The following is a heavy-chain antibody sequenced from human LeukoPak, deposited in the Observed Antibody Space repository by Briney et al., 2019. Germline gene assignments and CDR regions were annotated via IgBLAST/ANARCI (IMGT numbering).Heavy chain of an antibody. CDR1: GGSISSGDYY. D-gene: IGHD4-11*01. V-gene: IGHV4-30-4*08. CDR3: VRVPVSLQYSYYYMDV. CDR2: IYYSGST. Sequence: SETLSLTCTVSGGSISSGDYYWSWIRQPPGKGLEWIGYIYYSGSTYYNPSLKSRVTISVDTSKNQFSLKLSSVTAADTAVYYCVRVPVSLQYSYYYMDVWGKGTTVTVSS. J-gene: IGHJ6*03.